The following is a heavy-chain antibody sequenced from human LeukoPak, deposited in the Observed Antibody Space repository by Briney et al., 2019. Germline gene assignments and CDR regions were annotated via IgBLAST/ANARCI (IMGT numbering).Heavy chain of an antibody. D-gene: IGHD1-26*01. CDR2: LPPDELGI. V-gene: IGHV3-74*01. Sequence: QTGGSLRLSCAASGFTFTNYWMHWVRQAPGMGLVWVSRLPPDELGIIYADSVKGRFTVSRDNGKNSLYLQLNSLRAEDTAVYYFARDYGGRDVGIDYWTQGTLVTVS. CDR1: GFTFTNYW. CDR3: ARDYGGRDVGIDY. J-gene: IGHJ4*02.